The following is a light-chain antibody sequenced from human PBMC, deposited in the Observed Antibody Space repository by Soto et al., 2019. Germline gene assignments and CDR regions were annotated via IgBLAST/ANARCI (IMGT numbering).Light chain of an antibody. CDR1: QDVGDH. CDR3: QQYDNLLIT. J-gene: IGKJ5*01. Sequence: DIQMTQSPSSLSASVGDRVTITCQASQDVGDHLNWYQQKPGKAPKLLIYSASHLETGAPSRFSGIGSGTDFTFTISSLQPEDSATYYCQQYDNLLITFGQGTRLEI. V-gene: IGKV1-33*01. CDR2: SAS.